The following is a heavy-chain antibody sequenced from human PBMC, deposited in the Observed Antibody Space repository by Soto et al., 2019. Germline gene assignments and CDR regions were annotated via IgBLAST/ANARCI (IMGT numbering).Heavy chain of an antibody. D-gene: IGHD3-22*01. J-gene: IGHJ4*02. CDR2: IFSNDEK. Sequence: QVTLKESGPVLVKPTETLTLTCTVSGFSLSNARMGVSWIRQPPGKALEWLAHIFSNDEKSYSTSLKSRLTISKDTSKXXVXLXXTNMDPVDTATYYCARIRGYYDSSGYYYAVGEFDYWGQGTLVTVSS. CDR1: GFSLSNARMG. V-gene: IGHV2-26*01. CDR3: ARIRGYYDSSGYYYAVGEFDY.